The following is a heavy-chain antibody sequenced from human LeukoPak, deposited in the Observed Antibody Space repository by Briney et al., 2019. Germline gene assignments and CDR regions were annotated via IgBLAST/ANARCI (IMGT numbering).Heavy chain of an antibody. J-gene: IGHJ4*02. CDR3: ARGGSSSSLKDYGGNSGRGSYYFDY. D-gene: IGHD4-23*01. CDR2: INHSGST. Sequence: PSETLSLTCAVYGGSFSGYYWSWIRQPPGKGLEWIGEINHSGSTNYNPSLKSRVTISVDTSKNQFSLKLSSVTAADTAVYYCARGGSSSSLKDYGGNSGRGSYYFDYWGQGALVTVSS. V-gene: IGHV4-34*01. CDR1: GGSFSGYY.